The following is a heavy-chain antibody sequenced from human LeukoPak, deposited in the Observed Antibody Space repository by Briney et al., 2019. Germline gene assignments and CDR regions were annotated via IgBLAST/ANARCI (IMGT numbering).Heavy chain of an antibody. Sequence: ASVKVSCKASGYTFSTYGISWVRQAPGQGLEWMGWISAYNGHTNYAQRFQGRVTMTTDTSTSTAYMELTSLTSDDTAVYYCARDKDLGAVAGTFDYWGQGTLVTVSS. D-gene: IGHD6-19*01. J-gene: IGHJ4*02. CDR1: GYTFSTYG. V-gene: IGHV1-18*01. CDR2: ISAYNGHT. CDR3: ARDKDLGAVAGTFDY.